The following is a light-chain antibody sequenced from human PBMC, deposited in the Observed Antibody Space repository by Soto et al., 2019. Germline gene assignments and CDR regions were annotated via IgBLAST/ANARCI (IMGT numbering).Light chain of an antibody. V-gene: IGKV3-20*01. CDR2: GAS. J-gene: IGKJ1*01. Sequence: EVMMTQFPDTVSVTPGETVTLSCGASQSVRTNLAWYQQRPGQAPRLLIYGASTRATGIPDRFTGSGSGTDFTLTINRVEPEDFAVYFCQQYAGSPRTFGQGTKVDNK. CDR1: QSVRTN. CDR3: QQYAGSPRT.